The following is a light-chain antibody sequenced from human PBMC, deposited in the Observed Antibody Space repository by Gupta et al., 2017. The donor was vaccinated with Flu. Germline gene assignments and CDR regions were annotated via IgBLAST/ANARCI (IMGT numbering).Light chain of an antibody. CDR2: AAS. CDR1: QNVYRY. J-gene: IGKJ5*01. CDR3: QQSYTVTIT. Sequence: DIQMTQSPSSPSASVGDRITITCRASQNVYRYLNWFHQKPGKAPKLLINAASVLQSGVPSRFSGSGSGTDFTLTISSLQQEDFGTYYCQQSYTVTITFGQGTRLEIK. V-gene: IGKV1-39*01.